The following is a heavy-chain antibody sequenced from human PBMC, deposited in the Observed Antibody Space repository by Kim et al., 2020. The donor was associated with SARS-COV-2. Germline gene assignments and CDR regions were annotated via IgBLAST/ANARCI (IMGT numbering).Heavy chain of an antibody. CDR2: ISYDGSNK. Sequence: GGSLRLSCAASGFTFSSYGMHWVRQAPGKGLEWVAVISYDGSNKYYADSVKGRFTISRDNSKNTLYLQMNSLRAEDTAVYYCAKDWTTVTTRDYWGQGTLVTVSS. CDR3: AKDWTTVTTRDY. D-gene: IGHD4-17*01. CDR1: GFTFSSYG. V-gene: IGHV3-30*18. J-gene: IGHJ4*02.